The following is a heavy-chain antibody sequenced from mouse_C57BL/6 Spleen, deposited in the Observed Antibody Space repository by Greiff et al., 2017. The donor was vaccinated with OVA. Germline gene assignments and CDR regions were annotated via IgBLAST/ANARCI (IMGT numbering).Heavy chain of an antibody. CDR2: IDPSDSYT. CDR1: GYTFTSYW. J-gene: IGHJ1*03. D-gene: IGHD3-3*01. CDR3: ARGGRRYVDV. V-gene: IGHV1-50*01. Sequence: VQLQQPGAELVKPGASVKLSCKASGYTFTSYWMQWVKQRPGQGLEWIGEIDPSDSYTNYNQKFKGKATLTVDTSSSTAYMQLSSLTSEDSAVYYCARGGRRYVDVWGTGTTVTVSS.